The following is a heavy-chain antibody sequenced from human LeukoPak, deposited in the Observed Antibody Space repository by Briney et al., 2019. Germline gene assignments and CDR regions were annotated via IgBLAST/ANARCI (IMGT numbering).Heavy chain of an antibody. D-gene: IGHD3-3*01. CDR2: INHSGST. CDR1: GGSFSGYY. J-gene: IGHJ6*03. CDR3: ARRIRVGYDFWRARPVDYYYMDV. Sequence: SETLSLTCAVYGGSFSGYYWSWIRQPPGKGLEWIGEINHSGSTNYNPSLKSRVTISVDTSKNQFSLKLSSVTAADTAVYYCARRIRVGYDFWRARPVDYYYMDVWGKGTTVTVSS. V-gene: IGHV4-34*01.